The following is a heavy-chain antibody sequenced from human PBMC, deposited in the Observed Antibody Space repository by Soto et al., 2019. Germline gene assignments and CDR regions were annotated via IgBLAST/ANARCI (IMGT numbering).Heavy chain of an antibody. V-gene: IGHV1-2*02. CDR3: ARVDGGSYSRPFDY. CDR1: GYTFTGYY. D-gene: IGHD1-26*01. Sequence: VASVKVSCKASGYTFTGYYMHWVRQAPGQGLEWMGWINPNSGGTNYAQKFQGRVTMTRDTSISTAYMELSRLRSDDTAVYYCARVDGGSYSRPFDYWGQGTLVTVSS. J-gene: IGHJ4*02. CDR2: INPNSGGT.